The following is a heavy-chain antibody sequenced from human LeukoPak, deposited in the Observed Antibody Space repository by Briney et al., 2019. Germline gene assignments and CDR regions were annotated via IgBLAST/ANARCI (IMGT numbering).Heavy chain of an antibody. J-gene: IGHJ4*02. Sequence: GGSLRLSCATSGFTFSSYGMHWVRQAPGKGLEWVAFIRYDGSNKYYADSVKVRFTISRDNSKNTLYLQMNSLRAEDTAVYYCAKDHRYSSGWHDYWGQGTLVTVSS. CDR2: IRYDGSNK. CDR1: GFTFSSYG. V-gene: IGHV3-30*02. D-gene: IGHD6-19*01. CDR3: AKDHRYSSGWHDY.